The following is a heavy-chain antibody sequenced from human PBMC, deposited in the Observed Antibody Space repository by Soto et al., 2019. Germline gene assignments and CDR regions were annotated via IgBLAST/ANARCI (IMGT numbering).Heavy chain of an antibody. Sequence: GGSLRLSCAASGFTFSSYSMNWVRQAPGKGLEWVSYISSSSSTIYYADSVKGRFTISRDNAKNSLYLQMNSLRDEDTAVYYCARAGYSSSWYRSAGEYNWFDPWGQGTLVTVSS. D-gene: IGHD6-13*01. CDR1: GFTFSSYS. J-gene: IGHJ5*02. CDR3: ARAGYSSSWYRSAGEYNWFDP. CDR2: ISSSSSTI. V-gene: IGHV3-48*02.